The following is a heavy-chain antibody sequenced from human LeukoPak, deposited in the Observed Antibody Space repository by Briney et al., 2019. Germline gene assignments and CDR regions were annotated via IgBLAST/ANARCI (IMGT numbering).Heavy chain of an antibody. V-gene: IGHV4-34*01. CDR1: GGSFSGYY. CDR3: ARHGEDPSGRRLSYYYYYMDV. J-gene: IGHJ6*03. CDR2: INHSGST. D-gene: IGHD2-21*01. Sequence: SETLSLTCAVYGGSFSGYYWSWIRQPPGKGLEWIGEINHSGSTNYNPSLKSRVTISVDTSKNQFSLKLSSVTAADTAVYYCARHGEDPSGRRLSYYYYYMDVWGKGTTVTISS.